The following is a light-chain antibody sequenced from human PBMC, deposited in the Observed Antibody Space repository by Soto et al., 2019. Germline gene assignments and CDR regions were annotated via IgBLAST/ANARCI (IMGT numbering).Light chain of an antibody. V-gene: IGLV2-8*02. CDR3: SSHAGSKRV. CDR2: EVN. Sequence: QSSLTKPPSAYRSPGQSVTITYTRTSSDVGGYNYVSWYQQHPGKAPKLMIYEVNKRPSGVPDRFSGSKSGNTASLTVSGLQAEDEGDYYCSSHAGSKRVFGTGTKVTVL. CDR1: SSDVGGYNY. J-gene: IGLJ1*01.